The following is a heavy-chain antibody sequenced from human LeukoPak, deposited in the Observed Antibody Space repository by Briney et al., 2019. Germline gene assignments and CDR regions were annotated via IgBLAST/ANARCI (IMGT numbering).Heavy chain of an antibody. CDR3: ARVDSSGWLDAFDI. CDR2: IFYSGST. CDR1: GYNINKGCY. J-gene: IGHJ3*02. Sequence: SESLSLTCSVSGYNINKGCYWSWIRQPPGKGLEWSGFIFYSGSTNYNPSLKSRVTISLDTSKNQFSLKLNSVTAADTAVYYCARVDSSGWLDAFDIWGQGTMVTVSS. D-gene: IGHD6-19*01. V-gene: IGHV4-59*12.